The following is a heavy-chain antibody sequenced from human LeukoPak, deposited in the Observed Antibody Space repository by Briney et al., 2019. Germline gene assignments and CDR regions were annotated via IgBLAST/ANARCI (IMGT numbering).Heavy chain of an antibody. CDR1: GFTFSSFS. Sequence: PGGSLRLPCAASGFTFSSFSMNWVRQAPGKGLEWVSFITGSTSTIYYADSVKGRFTISRDNAKNSLYLQMNSLRAEDTAVYYCASCSSTNCYWGQGTLVTVSS. D-gene: IGHD2-2*01. CDR2: ITGSTSTI. CDR3: ASCSSTNCY. J-gene: IGHJ4*02. V-gene: IGHV3-48*01.